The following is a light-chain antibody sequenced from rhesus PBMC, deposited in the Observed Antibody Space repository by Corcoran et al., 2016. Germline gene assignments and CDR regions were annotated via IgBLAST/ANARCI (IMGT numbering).Light chain of an antibody. CDR3: QHGYGNPWT. CDR1: QVISNN. J-gene: IGKJ1*01. CDR2: KAS. V-gene: IGKV1-25*01. Sequence: DIQMTQSPSSLSASVGDRVTITCQASQVISNNLAWYQQKLGKAPKILIYKASTLQSGVPSRFSGHGSGTDFSLTIIILQPEDFASYYCQHGYGNPWTFGQGTKVEIE.